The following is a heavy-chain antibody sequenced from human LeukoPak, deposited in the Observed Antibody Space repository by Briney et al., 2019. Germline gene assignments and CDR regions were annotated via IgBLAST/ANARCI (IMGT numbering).Heavy chain of an antibody. CDR2: ISYDGSNK. D-gene: IGHD3-16*01. CDR1: GFTFSSYA. Sequence: GGSLRLSCAASGFTFSSYAMHWARQAPGKGLDGVAVISYDGSNKYYADSVKGRFTISRDNSKNTLYLQMNSLRAEDTAVYYCARDHGRLRLGESTNWFDPWGQGTLVTVSS. J-gene: IGHJ5*02. CDR3: ARDHGRLRLGESTNWFDP. V-gene: IGHV3-30-3*01.